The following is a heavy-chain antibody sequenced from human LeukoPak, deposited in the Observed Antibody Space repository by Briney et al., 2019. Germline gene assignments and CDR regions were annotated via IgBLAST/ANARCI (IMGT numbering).Heavy chain of an antibody. CDR3: AKLIRNTAMVTDY. Sequence: GGSLRLSCAASGFTFSSYAMHWVRQAPGKGLEWVAVISHDGSNKYYADSVKGRFTISRDNSKNTLYLQMNSLRAEDTAVYYCAKLIRNTAMVTDYWGQGTLVTVSS. J-gene: IGHJ4*02. V-gene: IGHV3-30*01. CDR2: ISHDGSNK. CDR1: GFTFSSYA. D-gene: IGHD5-18*01.